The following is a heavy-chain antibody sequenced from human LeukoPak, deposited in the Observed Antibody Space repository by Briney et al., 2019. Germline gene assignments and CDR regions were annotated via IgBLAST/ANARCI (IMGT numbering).Heavy chain of an antibody. V-gene: IGHV1-2*02. CDR3: ASIYSSGYETDY. CDR1: GYTFTGYY. Sequence: ASVKVSCKASGYTFTGYYMHWVRQAPGQGLEWMGWINPNSGGTNYAQKFQGRVTMTRDTSISTAYMEPSRLRSDDTAVYYCASIYSSGYETDYWGQGTLVTVSS. CDR2: INPNSGGT. D-gene: IGHD3-22*01. J-gene: IGHJ4*02.